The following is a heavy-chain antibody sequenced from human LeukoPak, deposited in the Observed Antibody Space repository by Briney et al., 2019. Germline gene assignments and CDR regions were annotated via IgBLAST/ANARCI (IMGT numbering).Heavy chain of an antibody. V-gene: IGHV2-70*01. D-gene: IGHD3-10*01. CDR2: IDWDDDK. Sequence: RESGPALVKPTQTLTLTCTFSGFSLSTSGMCVSWIRQPPGKALEWLALIDWDDDKYYSTSMKTRLTISKDTSKNQVVLTMTNMDPVDTATYYCARSITMVRGVSNWFDPWGQGTLATVSS. CDR3: ARSITMVRGVSNWFDP. J-gene: IGHJ5*02. CDR1: GFSLSTSGMC.